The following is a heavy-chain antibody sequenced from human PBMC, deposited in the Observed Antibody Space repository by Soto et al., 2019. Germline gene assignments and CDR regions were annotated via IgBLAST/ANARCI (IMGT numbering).Heavy chain of an antibody. Sequence: EVQLVESGGGLVKPGGSLRLSCAASGFTFTNAWMNWVRQAPGKGLEWVGRIKTTPDGGTTEYAAPVKGRFTISRDDSAPMLFLQMTSLTTEYTARYYCTTPFTSKYGFALYWGQGSLVTVSS. J-gene: IGHJ4*02. V-gene: IGHV3-15*01. CDR2: IKTTPDGGTT. D-gene: IGHD3-16*01. CDR3: TTPFTSKYGFALY. CDR1: GFTFTNAW.